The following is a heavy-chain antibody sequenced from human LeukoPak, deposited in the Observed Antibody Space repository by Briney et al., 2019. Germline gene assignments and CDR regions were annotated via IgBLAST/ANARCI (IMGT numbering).Heavy chain of an antibody. D-gene: IGHD3-3*01. V-gene: IGHV4-34*01. CDR1: GGSFSGYY. Sequence: SQTLSLTCAVYGGSFSGYYWSWIRQPPGKGLEWIGEINHSGSTNYNPSLKSRVTISVDTSKNQFSLKLSSVTAADTAVYYCARAPPKLRFLEWLLYKWFDPWGQGTLVTVSS. CDR2: INHSGST. CDR3: ARAPPKLRFLEWLLYKWFDP. J-gene: IGHJ5*02.